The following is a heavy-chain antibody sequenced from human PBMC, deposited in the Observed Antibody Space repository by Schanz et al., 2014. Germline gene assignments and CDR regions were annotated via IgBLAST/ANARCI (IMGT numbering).Heavy chain of an antibody. CDR2: ISVYNHNK. CDR1: GYIFINSG. Sequence: QIQLVQSGPEVKKPGATVKVSCKASGYIFINSGISWVRQAPGQGLEWMGWISVYNHNKEYDQKFQGRVTMTTDTSTSTAYLDLSRLRAEDTGVYYCARALKGKVAIVGVIAAQNYYYMDVWGKGTTVTVSS. CDR3: ARALKGKVAIVGVIAAQNYYYMDV. V-gene: IGHV1-18*01. J-gene: IGHJ6*03. D-gene: IGHD2-21*01.